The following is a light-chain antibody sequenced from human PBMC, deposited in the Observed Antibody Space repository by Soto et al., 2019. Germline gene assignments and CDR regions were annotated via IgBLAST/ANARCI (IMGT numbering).Light chain of an antibody. J-gene: IGLJ2*01. CDR2: DVS. V-gene: IGLV2-14*01. CDR3: SSYTSSSTLVV. CDR1: SSDVGGYNY. Sequence: QSALTQPASVSGSPGQSITLSCTGTSSDVGGYNYVSWYQQHPGKAPKLMIYDVSNRPSGVSNRFSGSKSGNTASLPISGLQAEDEADYYCSSYTSSSTLVVFGGGTKLNVL.